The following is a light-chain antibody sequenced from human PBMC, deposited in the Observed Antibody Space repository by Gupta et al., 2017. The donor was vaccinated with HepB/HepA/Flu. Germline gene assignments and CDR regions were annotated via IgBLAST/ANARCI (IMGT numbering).Light chain of an antibody. CDR2: MND. J-gene: IGLJ2*01. V-gene: IGLV1-47*01. CDR1: RSNIGSNY. Sequence: QSVVTPPPSASGTPGQTVTISCSGSRSNIGSNYVDWYRQVPGAAPEVLIHMNDQRPSGVPDRVSGSKSGTSASLAISGLRADDEADYYCAVWDDSLSGFLFGGGTKLTVL. CDR3: AVWDDSLSGFL.